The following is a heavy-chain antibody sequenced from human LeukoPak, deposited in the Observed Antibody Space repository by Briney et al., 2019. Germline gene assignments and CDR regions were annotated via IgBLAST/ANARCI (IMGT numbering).Heavy chain of an antibody. CDR2: ISWNSGSI. D-gene: IGHD2-2*01. CDR3: AKATHPDIVVVPAAMAYYYYMDV. CDR1: GFTFDDYA. Sequence: GGSLRLSCAASGFTFDDYAMHWVRQAPGKGLEWVSGISWNSGSIGYADSVKGRFTISRDNAKNSLYLQMNSLRAEDMALYYCAKATHPDIVVVPAAMAYYYYMDVWGKGTTVTVSS. V-gene: IGHV3-9*03. J-gene: IGHJ6*03.